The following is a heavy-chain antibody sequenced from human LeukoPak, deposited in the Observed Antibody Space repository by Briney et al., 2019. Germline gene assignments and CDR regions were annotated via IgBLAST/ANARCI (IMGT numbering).Heavy chain of an antibody. Sequence: GGSLRLSCAASGFTFSSYAMSWVRQAPGKGLEWVSAISGSGGSTYYADSVKGRFTISRDNSKNTLYLQMNSLRAEDTAVYYCAKDRGPPSYYYASSGDYWGQGTLVTVSS. CDR2: ISGSGGST. J-gene: IGHJ4*02. D-gene: IGHD3-22*01. CDR3: AKDRGPPSYYYASSGDY. CDR1: GFTFSSYA. V-gene: IGHV3-23*01.